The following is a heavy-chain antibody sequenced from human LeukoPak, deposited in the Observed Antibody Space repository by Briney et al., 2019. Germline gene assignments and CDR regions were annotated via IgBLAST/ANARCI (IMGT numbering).Heavy chain of an antibody. J-gene: IGHJ4*02. CDR2: ISNSGSSI. CDR3: GRGHWGLDY. D-gene: IGHD7-27*01. V-gene: IGHV3-11*04. CDR1: GVTFSDAY. Sequence: PGGTLRLSCAASGVTFSDAYMTWIRQAPAKGLEWGSYISNSGSSIYYAYPVKGRSTPSRANAKSSLYLQMNGLRAEDTAVYYCGRGHWGLDYWGQGALVTVSS.